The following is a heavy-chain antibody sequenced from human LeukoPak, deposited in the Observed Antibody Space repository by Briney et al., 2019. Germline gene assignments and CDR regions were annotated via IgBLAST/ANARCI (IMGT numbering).Heavy chain of an antibody. D-gene: IGHD6-13*01. J-gene: IGHJ5*02. CDR1: GVSFSSYY. CDR2: IYYSGST. CDR3: ARAAIAAAADTNWFDP. Sequence: SHTCKVSGVSFSSYYGPWIRQPPGKGLDWLGYIYYSGSTNYNLSLKSRATISVDTSKNQFSLKLSSVTAADTAVYYCARAAIAAAADTNWFDPWGQGTLVTVSS. V-gene: IGHV4-59*01.